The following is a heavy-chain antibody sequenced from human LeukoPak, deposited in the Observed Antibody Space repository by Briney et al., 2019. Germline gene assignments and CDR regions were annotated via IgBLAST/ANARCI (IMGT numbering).Heavy chain of an antibody. V-gene: IGHV3-11*06. Sequence: PGGSLRLSCAASGFTFSDYYMSWIRQAPGKGLEWVSYISSSSSYTNYADSVKGRFTISRDNAKNSLYLQMNSLRAEDTAVYYCTRGGPGGSGSYYIYWGQGTLVTVSS. CDR1: GFTFSDYY. CDR3: TRGGPGGSGSYYIY. J-gene: IGHJ4*02. D-gene: IGHD3-10*01. CDR2: ISSSSSYT.